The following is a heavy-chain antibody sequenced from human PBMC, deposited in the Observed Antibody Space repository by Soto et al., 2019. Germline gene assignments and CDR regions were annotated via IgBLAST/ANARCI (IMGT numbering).Heavy chain of an antibody. D-gene: IGHD1-26*01. Sequence: GASVKVSLKASGDTFTANFLHWVRQAPGQQFEWMGWINPKSGGTKYPQNFQGRVTMTRDTSLSTVYMTLSGLTSDDTAVYYCARGLARGAWSTGFDYWGQETLVTVSS. CDR1: GDTFTANF. CDR2: INPKSGGT. V-gene: IGHV1-2*02. J-gene: IGHJ4*02. CDR3: ARGLARGAWSTGFDY.